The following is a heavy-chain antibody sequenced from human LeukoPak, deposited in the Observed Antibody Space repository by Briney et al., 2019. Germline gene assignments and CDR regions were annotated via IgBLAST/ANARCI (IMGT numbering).Heavy chain of an antibody. CDR2: IYYSGGT. CDR3: ARTSIVGARGSFGY. D-gene: IGHD1-26*01. J-gene: IGHJ4*02. Sequence: SETLSLTCTVSGGSINSSTYYWGWIRQPPGKGLEWIGSIYYSGGTYYNPSLKSRVTISVDTSKNQFSLKLNSVTAADTAVYYCARTSIVGARGSFGYWGQGTLVTVSS. V-gene: IGHV4-39*01. CDR1: GGSINSSTYY.